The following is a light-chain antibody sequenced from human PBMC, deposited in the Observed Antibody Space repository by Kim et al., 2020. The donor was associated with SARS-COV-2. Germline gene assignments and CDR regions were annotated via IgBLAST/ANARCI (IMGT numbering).Light chain of an antibody. CDR2: WAS. CDR3: QQYYSTPLT. CDR1: QCVLYSSNNKNY. Sequence: TINCKSSQCVLYSSNNKNYLAWYQQKPGQPPKLLIYWASTRESGVPDRFSGSGSGTDFTLTISSLQAEDVAVYYCQQYYSTPLTFGGGTKVDIK. V-gene: IGKV4-1*01. J-gene: IGKJ4*01.